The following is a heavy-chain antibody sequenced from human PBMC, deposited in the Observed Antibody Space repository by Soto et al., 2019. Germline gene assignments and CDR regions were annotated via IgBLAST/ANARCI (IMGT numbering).Heavy chain of an antibody. V-gene: IGHV3-30-3*01. CDR3: ARDHGMFLSYYYYGMDV. CDR2: ISYDGSNT. J-gene: IGHJ6*02. Sequence: QVQLVESGGGVVQPGRSLKLSCEASGFTFSRFSMHWVRQAPGKGLAWVAVISYDGSNTHYAESVKGRFNISRDDSKNTVFLQMNNLRGEDSAVYYCARDHGMFLSYYYYGMDVWGQGTTVSVSS. CDR1: GFTFSRFS. D-gene: IGHD3-10*02.